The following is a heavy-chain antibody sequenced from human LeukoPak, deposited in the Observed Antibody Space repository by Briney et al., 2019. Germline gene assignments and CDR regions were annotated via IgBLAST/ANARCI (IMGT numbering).Heavy chain of an antibody. Sequence: GGSLRLSCAASGFTFSSYSMNWVRQAPGKGLEWVSYISSSDSTIYYAESVKGRFTISRDNAKNSLYLQMNSLRAEDTAVYYCATGITMVREGYWGQGTLVTVSS. CDR2: ISSSDSTI. CDR1: GFTFSSYS. J-gene: IGHJ4*02. CDR3: ATGITMVREGY. V-gene: IGHV3-48*01. D-gene: IGHD3-10*01.